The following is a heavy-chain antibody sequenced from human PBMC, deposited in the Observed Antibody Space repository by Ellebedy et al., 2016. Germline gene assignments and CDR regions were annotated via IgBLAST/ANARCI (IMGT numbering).Heavy chain of an antibody. D-gene: IGHD3/OR15-3a*01. CDR2: INHSGST. V-gene: IGHV4-34*01. J-gene: IGHJ5*02. CDR1: GGSFSGYY. Sequence: SETLSLTXAVYGGSFSGYYWSWIRQPPGKGLEWIGEINHSGSTNYNPSLKSRVTISVDTSKNQFSLKLSSVTAADTAVYYCAKSAGFWTSHTWFNPWGQGTLVTVSS. CDR3: AKSAGFWTSHTWFNP.